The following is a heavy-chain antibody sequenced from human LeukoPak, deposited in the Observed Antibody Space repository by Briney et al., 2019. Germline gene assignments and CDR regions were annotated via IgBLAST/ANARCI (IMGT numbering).Heavy chain of an antibody. D-gene: IGHD6-6*01. CDR1: GFTFSSYSMN. J-gene: IGHJ4*02. Sequence: PGGSLRLSCAASGFTFSSYSMNWVRQAPGKGLEWIGSIYYSGSTYYNPSLKSRVTISVDTSKNQFSLKLSSVTAADTAVYYCARPGGARRGVDYWGQGTLVTVSS. CDR3: ARPGGARRGVDY. V-gene: IGHV4-39*01. CDR2: IYYSGST.